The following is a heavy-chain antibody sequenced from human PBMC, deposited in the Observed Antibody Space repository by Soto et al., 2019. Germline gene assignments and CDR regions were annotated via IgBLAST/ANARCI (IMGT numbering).Heavy chain of an antibody. J-gene: IGHJ3*02. D-gene: IGHD1-7*01. CDR3: AKGNSWSPALVFDI. CDR1: GFTFSSDS. Sequence: GVSLRLSFAASGFTFSSDSMNWVRQAPGKGLEWVSAISGSGRSTYYADSVKGRFTISRDSSNDTLYLQMNSLRAEDTAVYYCAKGNSWSPALVFDIWGQGTMVTVSS. V-gene: IGHV3-23*01. CDR2: ISGSGRST.